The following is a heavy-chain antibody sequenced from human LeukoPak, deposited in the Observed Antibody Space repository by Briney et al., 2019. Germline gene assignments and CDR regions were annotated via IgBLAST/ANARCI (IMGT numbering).Heavy chain of an antibody. D-gene: IGHD3-16*02. J-gene: IGHJ4*02. Sequence: GGSLRPSCAASGFNFGDHRMNWVRQTPGKGLEWLSHISSSGNTMFYAESVKGRFTISRDNAKNSMYLQMNSLRVEDTAMYYCASIDYDYWGQGTLVTVSS. V-gene: IGHV3-48*04. CDR1: GFNFGDHR. CDR2: ISSSGNTM. CDR3: ASIDYDY.